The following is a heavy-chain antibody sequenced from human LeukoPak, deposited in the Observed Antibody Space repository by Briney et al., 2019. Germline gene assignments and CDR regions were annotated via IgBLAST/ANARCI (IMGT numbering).Heavy chain of an antibody. D-gene: IGHD6-19*01. Sequence: ASVKVSCKASGYTFTSYYMHGVRQAPGQGLEWMGIINPSGGSTSYAQKFQGRVTMTRDMSTSTVYMELSSLRSEDTAVYHCARGYSSGWYTYWGQGTLVTVSS. CDR1: GYTFTSYY. V-gene: IGHV1-46*01. CDR2: INPSGGST. J-gene: IGHJ4*02. CDR3: ARGYSSGWYTY.